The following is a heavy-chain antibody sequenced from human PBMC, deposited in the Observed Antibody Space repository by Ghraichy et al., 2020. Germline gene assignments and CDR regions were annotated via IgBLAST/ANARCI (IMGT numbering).Heavy chain of an antibody. Sequence: GGSLRLSCAASGFTFSSYWMHWVRQAPGKGLVWVSRINSDGSSTSYADSVKGRFTISRDNAKNTLYLQMNSLRAEDTAVYYCARDGGYCSSTSCYLKFYYYYYGMDVWGQGTTVTVSS. CDR2: INSDGSST. CDR3: ARDGGYCSSTSCYLKFYYYYYGMDV. J-gene: IGHJ6*02. CDR1: GFTFSSYW. D-gene: IGHD2-2*01. V-gene: IGHV3-74*01.